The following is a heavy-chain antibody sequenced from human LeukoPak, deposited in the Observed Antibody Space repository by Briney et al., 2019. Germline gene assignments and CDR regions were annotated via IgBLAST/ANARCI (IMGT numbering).Heavy chain of an antibody. V-gene: IGHV3-30*18. CDR1: RFTFRNYG. CDR3: AELGITMIGGV. J-gene: IGHJ6*04. Sequence: GGSLRLSCAASRFTFRNYGMHWVRQAPGKGLEWVAVISYDGSNKYYADSVKGRFTISRDNAKNSLYLQMNSLRAEDTAVYYCAELGITMIGGVWGKGTTVTISS. D-gene: IGHD3-10*02. CDR2: ISYDGSNK.